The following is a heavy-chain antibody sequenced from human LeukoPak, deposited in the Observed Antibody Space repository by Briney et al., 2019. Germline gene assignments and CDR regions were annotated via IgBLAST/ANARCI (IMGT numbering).Heavy chain of an antibody. J-gene: IGHJ4*02. CDR2: IWYDGSNK. Sequence: PGGSLRLSCAASGFTFSSYDMHWVRQAPGKGLEWVAVIWYDGSNKYYADSVKGRFTISRDNSKNTLYLQMNSLRAEDTAVYYCAPDLRGSASSLDDWGQGTLVTVSS. V-gene: IGHV3-33*01. CDR3: APDLRGSASSLDD. D-gene: IGHD6-25*01. CDR1: GFTFSSYD.